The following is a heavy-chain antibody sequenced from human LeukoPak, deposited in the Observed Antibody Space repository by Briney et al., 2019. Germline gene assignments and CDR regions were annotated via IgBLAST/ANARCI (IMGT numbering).Heavy chain of an antibody. V-gene: IGHV3-23*01. CDR3: AQQVGYCSSGSCYFTY. CDR1: GFSFSTYA. J-gene: IGHJ1*01. CDR2: ISNTGGST. Sequence: GGSLRLSCAASGFSFSTYAMSWVRQAPGKGLEWVSAISNTGGSTYYADSVKGRFTISRDKSKNTLSLQMNSLRAEDTAVYYCAQQVGYCSSGSCYFTYWGQGTLVTVSS. D-gene: IGHD2-15*01.